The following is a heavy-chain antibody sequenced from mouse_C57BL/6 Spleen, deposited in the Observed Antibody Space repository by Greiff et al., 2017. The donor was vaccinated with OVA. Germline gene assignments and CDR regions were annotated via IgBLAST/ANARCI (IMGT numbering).Heavy chain of an antibody. Sequence: EVQLQQSGPGLVKPSQSLSLTCSVTGYSITSGYYWNWIRQFPGNKLEWMGYISYDGSNNYNPSLKNRISITRDTSKNQFFLKLNSVTTEDTATYYCARDLYYGNYPFAYWGQGTLVTVSA. CDR3: ARDLYYGNYPFAY. CDR1: GYSITSGYY. CDR2: ISYDGSN. D-gene: IGHD2-1*01. V-gene: IGHV3-6*01. J-gene: IGHJ3*01.